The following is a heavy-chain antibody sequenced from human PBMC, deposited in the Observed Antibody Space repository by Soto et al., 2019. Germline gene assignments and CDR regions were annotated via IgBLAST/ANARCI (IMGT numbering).Heavy chain of an antibody. V-gene: IGHV4-31*02. CDR3: ARGGTGYLGPLPFDY. Sequence: LCGGSISSGGYYWSWIRPHPGKGLQWIGYIYYSGSTYYNPSLKSRVTISVDTSKNQFSLKLSSVTAADTAVYYCARGGTGYLGPLPFDYWGQGTLVTVSS. J-gene: IGHJ4*02. CDR2: IYYSGST. D-gene: IGHD3-9*01. CDR1: GGSISSGGYY.